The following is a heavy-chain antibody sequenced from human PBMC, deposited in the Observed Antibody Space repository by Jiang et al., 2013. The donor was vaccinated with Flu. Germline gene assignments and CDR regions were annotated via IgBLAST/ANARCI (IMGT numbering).Heavy chain of an antibody. CDR2: IIPIFGTA. J-gene: IGHJ5*02. CDR3: ASVLVGATPNWFDP. CDR1: GGTFSSYA. Sequence: SGAEVKKPGSSVKVSCKASGGTFSSYAISWVRQAPGQGLEWMGGIIPIFGTANYAQKFQGRVTITADKSTSTAYMELSSLRSEDTAVYYCASVLVGATPNWFDPWGQGTLVTVSS. D-gene: IGHD1-26*01. V-gene: IGHV1-69*06.